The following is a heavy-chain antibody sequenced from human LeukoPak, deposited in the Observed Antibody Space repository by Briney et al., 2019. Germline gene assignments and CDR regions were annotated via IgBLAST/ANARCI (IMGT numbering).Heavy chain of an antibody. CDR2: ISYDGSNK. V-gene: IGHV3-30-3*01. J-gene: IGHJ6*02. Sequence: GGSLRLSCAASGFTFSSYAMHWVRQAPGKGLEWVAVISYDGSNKYYVDSVKGRFTISRDNSKNTLYLQMNSLRAEDTAVYYCARRSGWDDYYYGMDVWGQGTTVTVSS. CDR3: ARRSGWDDYYYGMDV. D-gene: IGHD6-19*01. CDR1: GFTFSSYA.